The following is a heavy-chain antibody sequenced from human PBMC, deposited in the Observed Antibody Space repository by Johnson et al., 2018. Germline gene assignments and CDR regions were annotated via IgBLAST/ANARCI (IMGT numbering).Heavy chain of an antibody. Sequence: EVQLVESGGGLVQPGGSLRLSCAASGFTFSDYAMSWVRQAPGKGLEWVSRVTSYGSTTNSMDSVKGRFTISRDNAKNTVYLQMNSLRVEDSAIYYCARHYRPSYYYTMDVWGQGTTVTVSS. CDR2: VTSYGSTT. V-gene: IGHV3-74*02. D-gene: IGHD3-10*01. CDR1: GFTFSDYA. CDR3: ARHYRPSYYYTMDV. J-gene: IGHJ6*02.